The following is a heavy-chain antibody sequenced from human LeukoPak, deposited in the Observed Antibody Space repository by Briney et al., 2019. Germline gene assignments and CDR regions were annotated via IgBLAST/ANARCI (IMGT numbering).Heavy chain of an antibody. Sequence: GGSLRLSCAASGFTFSSWGMNWVRQAPGKGREGLSYISSGSSPIYYADSVKGRFTISRDDAKNLVYLQMNSLRAEDTAVYYCTYLRTPYYNDKWLDPWGQGALVTVSS. CDR1: GFTFSSWG. V-gene: IGHV3-48*04. J-gene: IGHJ5*02. CDR2: ISSGSSPI. CDR3: TYLRTPYYNDKWLDP. D-gene: IGHD3/OR15-3a*01.